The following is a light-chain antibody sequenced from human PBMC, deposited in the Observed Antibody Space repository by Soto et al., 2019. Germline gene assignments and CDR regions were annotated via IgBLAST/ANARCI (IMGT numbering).Light chain of an antibody. CDR2: RSN. J-gene: IGLJ3*02. CDR1: SSNIGSNY. Sequence: QPVLTQPPSASGTPGQRVTISCSGSSSNIGSNYVYWYQQLPGTAPKLLIYRSNQRPSGVPDRFSGSKSGPSASLAISGLRSEDEADYYCSAWDDSLNGRVFGGGTKLTVL. V-gene: IGLV1-47*01. CDR3: SAWDDSLNGRV.